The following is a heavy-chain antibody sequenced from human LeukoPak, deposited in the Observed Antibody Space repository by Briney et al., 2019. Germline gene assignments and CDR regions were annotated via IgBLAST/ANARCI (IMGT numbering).Heavy chain of an antibody. D-gene: IGHD3-10*01. Sequence: PSETLSLTCAVYGGSFSGYYWSWIRQPPGKGLEWIGEINHSGSTNYNPSLKSRVTISVDTSKNQSSLKLSSVTAADTAVYYCARGRHYYGSGSYYANWFDPWGQGTLVTVSS. CDR3: ARGRHYYGSGSYYANWFDP. V-gene: IGHV4-34*01. CDR2: INHSGST. CDR1: GGSFSGYY. J-gene: IGHJ5*02.